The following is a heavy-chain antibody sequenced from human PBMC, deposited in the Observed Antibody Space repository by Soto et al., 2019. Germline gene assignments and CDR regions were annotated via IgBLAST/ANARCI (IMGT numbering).Heavy chain of an antibody. CDR1: GFTFSSYA. Sequence: GSLRLSCAASGFTFSSYAMSWVRQAPGKGLEWVSAISGSGGSTYYADSVKGRFTISRDNSKNTLYLQMNSLRAEDTAVYYCAKGPDSSSWYRVYYFDYWGQGTLVTVSS. CDR3: AKGPDSSSWYRVYYFDY. V-gene: IGHV3-23*01. J-gene: IGHJ4*02. D-gene: IGHD6-13*01. CDR2: ISGSGGST.